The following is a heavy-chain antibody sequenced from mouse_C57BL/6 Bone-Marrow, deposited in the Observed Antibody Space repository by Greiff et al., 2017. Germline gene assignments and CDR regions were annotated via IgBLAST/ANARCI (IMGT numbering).Heavy chain of an antibody. CDR3: ARGDYGGSYDMDY. V-gene: IGHV5-4*01. Sequence: EVLLVESGAGLVKPGASVKFSCAASGFTITSYSMPWVRQTPEQRLEWVGTISAGGSYTYYPANVKGRSTITRDNAKNNLYLQMSHLKSEDTAMYYCARGDYGGSYDMDYWGQGTTVTVSS. J-gene: IGHJ2*01. CDR2: ISAGGSYT. D-gene: IGHD1-1*01. CDR1: GFTITSYS.